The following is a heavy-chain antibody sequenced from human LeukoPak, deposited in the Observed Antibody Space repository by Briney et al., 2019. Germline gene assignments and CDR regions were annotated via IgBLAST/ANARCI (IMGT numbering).Heavy chain of an antibody. J-gene: IGHJ4*02. V-gene: IGHV3-21*01. D-gene: IGHD3-3*01. Sequence: GGALRLSCAASGFTFSSYSTNWVRQAPGKGLEWVSSISSSSSYIYYADSVKGRFTISRDNAKNSLYLQMNSLRAEDTAVYYCARDRGSGYRPTYYFDYWGQGTLVTVSS. CDR2: ISSSSSYI. CDR1: GFTFSSYS. CDR3: ARDRGSGYRPTYYFDY.